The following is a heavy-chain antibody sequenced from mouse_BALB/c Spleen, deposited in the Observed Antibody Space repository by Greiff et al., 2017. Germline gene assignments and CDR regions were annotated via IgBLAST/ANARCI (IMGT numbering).Heavy chain of an antibody. CDR3: ARDYGSAMDY. V-gene: IGHV5-6-5*01. CDR2: ISSGGST. Sequence: EVKLVESGGGLVKPGGSLKLSCAASGFTFSSYAMSWVRQTPEKRLEWVASISSGGSTYYPDSVKGRFTISRDNARNILYLQMSSLRSEDTAMYYCARDYGSAMDYWGQGTSVTVSS. D-gene: IGHD1-1*01. CDR1: GFTFSSYA. J-gene: IGHJ4*01.